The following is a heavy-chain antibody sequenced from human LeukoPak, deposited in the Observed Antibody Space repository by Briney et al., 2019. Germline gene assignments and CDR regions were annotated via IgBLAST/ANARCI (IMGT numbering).Heavy chain of an antibody. Sequence: SETLSLTCTVSGGSIGSGSYYWSWIRQPAGKGLEWIGRIYTSGSTNYNPSLKSRVTISVDTSKNQFSLKLSSVTAADTAVYYCARTPFLFGVVILWFDPWGQGALVTVSS. J-gene: IGHJ5*02. CDR3: ARTPFLFGVVILWFDP. CDR1: GGSIGSGSYY. V-gene: IGHV4-61*02. D-gene: IGHD3-3*01. CDR2: IYTSGST.